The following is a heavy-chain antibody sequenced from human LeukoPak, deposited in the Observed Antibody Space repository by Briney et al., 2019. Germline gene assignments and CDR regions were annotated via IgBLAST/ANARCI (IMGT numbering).Heavy chain of an antibody. D-gene: IGHD7-27*01. Sequence: TSETLSLTCTVSGGSISSGGYYWSWIRQPPGKGLEWIGYIYHSGSTYYNPSLKSRVTISVDRSKNQFSLKLSSVTAADTAVYYCARAQANWGFYGTLRYWGQGTLVTVSS. V-gene: IGHV4-30-2*01. CDR1: GGSISSGGYY. J-gene: IGHJ4*02. CDR3: ARAQANWGFYGTLRY. CDR2: IYHSGST.